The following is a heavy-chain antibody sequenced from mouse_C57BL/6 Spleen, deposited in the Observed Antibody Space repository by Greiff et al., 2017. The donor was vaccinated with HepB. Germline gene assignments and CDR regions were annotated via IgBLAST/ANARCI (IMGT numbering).Heavy chain of an antibody. D-gene: IGHD1-1*01. CDR1: GFTFSSYG. V-gene: IGHV5-6*01. Sequence: EVHLVESGGDLVKPGGSLKLSCAASGFTFSSYGMSWVRQTPDKRLEWVATISSGGSYTYYPDSVKGRFTISRDNAKNPLYLQMSSLKSEDTAMYYCARPPYYDGSRGDWYFDVWGTGTTVTVSS. CDR2: ISSGGSYT. CDR3: ARPPYYDGSRGDWYFDV. J-gene: IGHJ1*03.